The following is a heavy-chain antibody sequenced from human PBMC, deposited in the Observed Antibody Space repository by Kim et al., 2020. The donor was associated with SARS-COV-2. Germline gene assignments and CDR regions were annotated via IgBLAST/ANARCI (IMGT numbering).Heavy chain of an antibody. CDR2: INPSGGST. D-gene: IGHD3-3*01. J-gene: IGHJ6*02. CDR3: ARVGRTDYDFWSGYPLANGMDV. CDR1: GYTFTSYY. V-gene: IGHV1-46*01. Sequence: ASVKVSCKASGYTFTSYYMHWVRQAPGQGLEWMGIINPSGGSTSYAQKFQGRVTMTRDTSTSTVYMELSSLRSEDTAVYYCARVGRTDYDFWSGYPLANGMDVWSQQTTVTVSS.